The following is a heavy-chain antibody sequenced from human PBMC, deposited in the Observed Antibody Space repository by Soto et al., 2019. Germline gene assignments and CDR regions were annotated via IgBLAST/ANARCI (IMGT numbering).Heavy chain of an antibody. V-gene: IGHV3-74*01. Sequence: GGSLRLSCAASGFTFSSYWMHWVRQAPGKGLVWVSRINSDGSSTSYADSVKGRFTISRDNAKNTLYLQMNSLRAEDTAVYYCARERASEYYYYGMDVWGQGTTVTVSS. J-gene: IGHJ6*02. CDR1: GFTFSSYW. CDR2: INSDGSST. D-gene: IGHD3-10*01. CDR3: ARERASEYYYYGMDV.